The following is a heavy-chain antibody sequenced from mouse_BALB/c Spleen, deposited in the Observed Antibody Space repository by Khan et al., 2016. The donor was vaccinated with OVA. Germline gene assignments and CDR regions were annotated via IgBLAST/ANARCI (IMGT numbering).Heavy chain of an antibody. CDR2: IWGGGST. V-gene: IGHV2-6-4*01. Sequence: VKLQESGPGLVAPSQSLSITCTVSGFSLSRYNVHWVRQPPGKGLEWLGMIWGGGSTDYNSILKSRLSISKDNSKSQVFLKMNSLQTDDSAMYYWARTYYKYDGYYAMDYWGQGTSVTVSS. J-gene: IGHJ4*01. D-gene: IGHD2-14*01. CDR3: ARTYYKYDGYYAMDY. CDR1: GFSLSRYN.